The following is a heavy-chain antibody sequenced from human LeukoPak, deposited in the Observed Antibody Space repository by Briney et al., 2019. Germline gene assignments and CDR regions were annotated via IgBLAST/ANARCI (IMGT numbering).Heavy chain of an antibody. J-gene: IGHJ4*02. Sequence: GGSLRLSCTASGFTINNIYMHWIRQAPGKGLEWVSVISADGTPRYADSVKGRFTMSRDSPKNTLFLQMNNLRADDTAVYYCERGRGYITDFWGQGTLVTVSS. CDR1: GFTINNIY. CDR2: ISADGTP. D-gene: IGHD5-12*01. CDR3: ERGRGYITDF. V-gene: IGHV3-53*01.